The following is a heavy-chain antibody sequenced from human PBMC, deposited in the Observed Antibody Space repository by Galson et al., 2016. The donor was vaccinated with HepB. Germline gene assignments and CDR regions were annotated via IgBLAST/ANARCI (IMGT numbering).Heavy chain of an antibody. J-gene: IGHJ3*02. V-gene: IGHV3-11*01. D-gene: IGHD6-6*01. CDR1: GFTFSDYY. CDR3: ARDWQLVRGKGHAFDI. Sequence: SLRLSCAASGFTFSDYYMSWIRQAPGKGLEWVSYISSSDNTIYYADSVKGRFTISRDNAKNSLYLQTNSLRAEDTAVYYCARDWQLVRGKGHAFDIWGQGTMVTVSS. CDR2: ISSSDNTI.